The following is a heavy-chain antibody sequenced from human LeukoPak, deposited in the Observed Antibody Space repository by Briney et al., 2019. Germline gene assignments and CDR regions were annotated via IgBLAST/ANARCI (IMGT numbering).Heavy chain of an antibody. D-gene: IGHD6-19*01. CDR3: ARDKSSGWHGVHQH. J-gene: IGHJ1*01. CDR2: INPNSGGT. CDR1: GYTFTNYY. V-gene: IGHV1-2*06. Sequence: GASVKVSCKTSGYTFTNYYIHWVRQAPGQGLEWMGRINPNSGGTNYAQKFQGRVTMTRDTSISTAYMELSRLRSDDTAVYYCARDKSSGWHGVHQHWGQGTLVTVSS.